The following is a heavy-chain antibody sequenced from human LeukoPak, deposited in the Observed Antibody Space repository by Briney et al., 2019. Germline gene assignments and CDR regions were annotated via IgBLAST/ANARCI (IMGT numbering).Heavy chain of an antibody. CDR3: ARNRPNTGDFTS. Sequence: ASVKVSCKASGGTFSSYAISWVRQAPGQGLEWMGGIIPIFGTANYAQKFQGRVTITADESTSTAYMELSSLRSEDTAVYYCARNRPNTGDFTSWGQGALVTVSS. CDR1: GGTFSSYA. D-gene: IGHD7-27*01. V-gene: IGHV1-69*13. CDR2: IIPIFGTA. J-gene: IGHJ4*02.